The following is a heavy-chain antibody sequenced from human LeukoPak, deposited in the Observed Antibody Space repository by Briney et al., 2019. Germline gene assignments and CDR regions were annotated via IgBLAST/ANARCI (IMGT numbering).Heavy chain of an antibody. Sequence: ASVKVSCKASGYTFTSYGISWVRQAPGLGLEWMGWISAYNGNTNYAQKLQGRVTMTTDTSTSTAYMELRSLRSDDTAVYYCARDPQQLVGATGGGFNFWGQGTLVTVSS. CDR1: GYTFTSYG. V-gene: IGHV1-18*01. CDR2: ISAYNGNT. D-gene: IGHD1-26*01. CDR3: ARDPQQLVGATGGGFNF. J-gene: IGHJ4*02.